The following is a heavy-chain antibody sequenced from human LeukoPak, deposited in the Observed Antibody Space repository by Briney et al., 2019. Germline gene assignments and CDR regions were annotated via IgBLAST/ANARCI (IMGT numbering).Heavy chain of an antibody. CDR2: MNPNSGNT. D-gene: IGHD6-19*01. CDR1: GYTFTSYD. V-gene: IGHV1-8*01. CDR3: ARGLSHSGSLEMDV. J-gene: IGHJ6*04. Sequence: ASVKVSCKTSGYTFTSYDINWVRQATGQGLEWMGWMNPNSGNTGYAQKFQGRVTITADESTSTAYMELSSLRSEDTAVYYCARGLSHSGSLEMDVWGKGTTVTVSS.